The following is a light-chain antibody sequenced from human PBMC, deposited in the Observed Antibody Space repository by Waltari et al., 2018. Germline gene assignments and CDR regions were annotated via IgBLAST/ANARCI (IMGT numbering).Light chain of an antibody. Sequence: DSHMTQSTSYLSASVGDSLTIACRASQRISSYLNWYQQKPGQAPKLLIYAASSLESGVPSRFSGSGFGTDFTLTINSLQPEDFAVYYCQQTYSNFRTFGQGTKVDVK. CDR3: QQTYSNFRT. CDR1: QRISSY. CDR2: AAS. V-gene: IGKV1-39*01. J-gene: IGKJ1*01.